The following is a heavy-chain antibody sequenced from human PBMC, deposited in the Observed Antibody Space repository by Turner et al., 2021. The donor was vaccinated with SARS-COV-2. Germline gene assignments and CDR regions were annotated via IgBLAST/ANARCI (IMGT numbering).Heavy chain of an antibody. D-gene: IGHD3-22*01. V-gene: IGHV1-69*06. Sequence: QVLLVQSGAEVKKPGSSVTVSCKASGGTFSSYAISWVRQAPGQGLEWMGGIIPIFDTTNYAQKFQGRVTITADKSTSTAYMELSGLRSEDTAVYYCARDRDYDSSGYWEQSWGQGTLVTVSS. CDR2: IIPIFDTT. CDR1: GGTFSSYA. CDR3: ARDRDYDSSGYWEQS. J-gene: IGHJ4*02.